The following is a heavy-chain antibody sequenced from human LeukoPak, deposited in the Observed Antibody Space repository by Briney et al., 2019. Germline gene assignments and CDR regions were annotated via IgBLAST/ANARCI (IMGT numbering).Heavy chain of an antibody. CDR1: GFTFSDFY. D-gene: IGHD3-22*01. J-gene: IGHJ4*02. CDR2: ISSSGTTI. V-gene: IGHV3-11*04. CDR3: ARAGSRYYDSSGYTDY. Sequence: GGSLRLSCAASGFTFSDFYMSWIRQAPGKGLEWVSYISSSGTTIYYADSVKGRFTISWDNAKNSLYLQMNSLRAEDTAVYYCARAGSRYYDSSGYTDYWGQGTLVTVSS.